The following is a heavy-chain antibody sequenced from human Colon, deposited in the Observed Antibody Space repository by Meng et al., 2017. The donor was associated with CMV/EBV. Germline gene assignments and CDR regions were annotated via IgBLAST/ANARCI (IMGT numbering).Heavy chain of an antibody. D-gene: IGHD3-9*01. Sequence: GGSLRLSCAASGFTFSDYYMNWIRQAPGQGLEWFSYIRSSATTTSYAHSVKGRFTISRDNAKNSLYLQLNSLRAEDTAVYYCARDLGILTGYNWFDRWGQGTLVTVSS. V-gene: IGHV3-11*01. CDR1: GFTFSDYY. CDR3: ARDLGILTGYNWFDR. CDR2: IRSSATTT. J-gene: IGHJ5*02.